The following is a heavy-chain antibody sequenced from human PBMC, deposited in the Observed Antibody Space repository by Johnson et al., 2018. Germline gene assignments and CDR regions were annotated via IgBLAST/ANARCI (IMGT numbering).Heavy chain of an antibody. CDR2: ISYDGSNK. Sequence: QVQLVESGGGVVQPGKSLRLSCAASGFTFSSYDMHWVRLAPGKGLEWVAVISYDGSNKYYADSVKGRLVISIDNSKSTLYLQVTSVRAEDTALSYCAKRGRPQLLFLEDVDDGLEVWGQGTMVTVSS. CDR3: AKRGRPQLLFLEDVDDGLEV. J-gene: IGHJ3*01. D-gene: IGHD2-2*01. CDR1: GFTFSSYD. V-gene: IGHV3-30*18.